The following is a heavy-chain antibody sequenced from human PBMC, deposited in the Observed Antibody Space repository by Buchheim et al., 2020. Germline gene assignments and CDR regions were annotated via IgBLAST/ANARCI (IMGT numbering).Heavy chain of an antibody. CDR1: GFTFSSYG. J-gene: IGHJ6*02. Sequence: QVQLVESGGGVVQPGRSLRLSCAASGFTFSSYGMHWVRQAPGKGLEWVAVISYDGSNKYYAHSVKGRFTISRANSKNTLSLQMNSLRAEDTAVYYCAKDKNYYGAGEGMDVWGQGTT. V-gene: IGHV3-30*18. D-gene: IGHD3-10*01. CDR2: ISYDGSNK. CDR3: AKDKNYYGAGEGMDV.